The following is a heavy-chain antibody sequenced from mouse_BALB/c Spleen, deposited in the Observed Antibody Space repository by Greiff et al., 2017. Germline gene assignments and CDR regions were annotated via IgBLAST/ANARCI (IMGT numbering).Heavy chain of an antibody. Sequence: VQLKQSGGGLVQPGGSRKLSCAASGFTFSSFGMHWVRQAPEKGLEWVAYISSGSSTIYYADTVKGRFTISRDNPKNTLFLQMTSLRSEDTAMYYCAAIYYDYGHYYAMDYWGQGTSVTVSS. CDR3: AAIYYDYGHYYAMDY. D-gene: IGHD2-4*01. CDR2: ISSGSSTI. V-gene: IGHV5-17*02. J-gene: IGHJ4*01. CDR1: GFTFSSFG.